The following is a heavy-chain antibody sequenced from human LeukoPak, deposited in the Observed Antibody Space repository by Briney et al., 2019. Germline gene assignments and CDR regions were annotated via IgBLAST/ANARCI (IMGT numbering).Heavy chain of an antibody. D-gene: IGHD3-3*01. CDR2: MNPNSGNT. CDR1: GYTFTSYD. V-gene: IGHV1-8*01. CDR3: ARSPPTTFFRPDEPDY. Sequence: GASVKLSCTASGYTFTSYDMNWVRQATGQGLEWMGWMNPNSGNTGYAQKFQGRVTMTRKTSISTAYMELSSLRSEDTAVYYCARSPPTTFFRPDEPDYWGQGTLVTVSS. J-gene: IGHJ4*02.